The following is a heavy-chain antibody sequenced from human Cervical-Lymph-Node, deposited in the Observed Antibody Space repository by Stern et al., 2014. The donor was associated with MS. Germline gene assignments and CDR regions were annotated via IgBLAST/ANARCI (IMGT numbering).Heavy chain of an antibody. J-gene: IGHJ4*02. Sequence: VQLVESGAEVKKPGASVKVSCKASGYTFTGYYIHWVRQAPGQGLEWMGWIIPNKGDTNYAQNLQGRVTMTRDTSISTAYMELSRLRSDDTAVYYCAKEGYNYWGQGTLVTVSS. CDR1: GYTFTGYY. V-gene: IGHV1-2*02. D-gene: IGHD5-24*01. CDR2: IIPNKGDT. CDR3: AKEGYNY.